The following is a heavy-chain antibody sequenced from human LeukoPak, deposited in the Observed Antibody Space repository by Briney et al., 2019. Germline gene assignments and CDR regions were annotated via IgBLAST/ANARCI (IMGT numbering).Heavy chain of an antibody. CDR2: INHSGST. J-gene: IGHJ4*02. V-gene: IGHV4-34*01. CDR3: ARGGITMVRGVIISLDY. D-gene: IGHD3-10*01. Sequence: SETLSLTCAVYGGSFSGYYWSWIRQPPGKGPEWIGEINHSGSTNYNPSLKSRVTISVDTSKNQFSLKLSSVTAADTAVYYCARGGITMVRGVIISLDYWGQGTLVTVSS. CDR1: GGSFSGYY.